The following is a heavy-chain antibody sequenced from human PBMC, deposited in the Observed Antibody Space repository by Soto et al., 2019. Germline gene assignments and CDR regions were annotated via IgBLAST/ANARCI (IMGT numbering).Heavy chain of an antibody. CDR1: GFTFSSYE. V-gene: IGHV3-48*03. Sequence: PGGSLRLSCAASGFTFSSYEMNWVRQAPGKGLEWVSYISSSGSTIYYADSVKGRFTMSRDNAKNSLYLQMNSLRAEDTAVYYCARDSSSSEYFQHWGQGTLVTVS. J-gene: IGHJ1*01. D-gene: IGHD6-6*01. CDR3: ARDSSSSEYFQH. CDR2: ISSSGSTI.